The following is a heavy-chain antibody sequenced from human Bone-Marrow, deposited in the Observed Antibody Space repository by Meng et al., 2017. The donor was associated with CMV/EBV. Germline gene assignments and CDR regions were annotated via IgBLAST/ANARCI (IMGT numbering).Heavy chain of an antibody. Sequence: GGSLRLSCAASGFTFDDYAMHWVRQAPGKGLEWVSLISWDGGSTYYADSVKGRFTISRDNSKNSLYLQMNSLRAEDTAVYYCARDRAEYSSGWYGGANWFDPWGQGTLVTVSS. J-gene: IGHJ5*02. CDR3: ARDRAEYSSGWYGGANWFDP. V-gene: IGHV3-43D*03. CDR1: GFTFDDYA. CDR2: ISWDGGST. D-gene: IGHD6-19*01.